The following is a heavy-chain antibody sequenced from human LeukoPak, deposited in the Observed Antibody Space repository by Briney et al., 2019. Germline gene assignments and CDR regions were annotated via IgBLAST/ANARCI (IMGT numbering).Heavy chain of an antibody. CDR1: GFTFSSYA. D-gene: IGHD4-17*01. V-gene: IGHV3-23*01. CDR3: AKENYGDYGYYYYYMDV. J-gene: IGHJ6*03. CDR2: ISGSGGST. Sequence: GGSLGLSCAASGFTFSSYAMSWVRQAPGKGLEWVSAISGSGGSTYYADSVKGRFTISRDNSKNTLYLQMNSLRAEDTAVYYCAKENYGDYGYYYYYMDVWGKGTTVTVSS.